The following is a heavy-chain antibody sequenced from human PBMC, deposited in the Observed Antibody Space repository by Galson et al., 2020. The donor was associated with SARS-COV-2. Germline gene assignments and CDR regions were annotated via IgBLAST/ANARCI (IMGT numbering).Heavy chain of an antibody. CDR3: ARYDYGDYETPGGDYYYGMDV. CDR2: IIPIFGTA. V-gene: IGHV1-69*13. J-gene: IGHJ6*02. CDR1: GGTFSSYA. D-gene: IGHD4-17*01. Sequence: SVKVSCKASGGTFSSYAISWVRQAPGQGLEWMGGIIPIFGTANSAQKFQGRVTITADESTSTAYMELSSLRSEDTAVYYCARYDYGDYETPGGDYYYGMDVWGQGTTVTVSS.